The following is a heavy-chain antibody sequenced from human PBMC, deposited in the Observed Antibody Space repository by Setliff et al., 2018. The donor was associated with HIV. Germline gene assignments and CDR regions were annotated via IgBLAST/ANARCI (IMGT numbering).Heavy chain of an antibody. CDR3: AKPCYDYVWRPDRDAFDL. J-gene: IGHJ3*01. Sequence: GGSLRLSCAASGFTVSSNYMSWVRQAPGKGLEWVSVVYSGGSTYYADSVKGRFTISRDNSKNTLYLQVNSLRAEDTAIYYCAKPCYDYVWRPDRDAFDLWGQGTMVTVSS. CDR1: GFTVSSNY. D-gene: IGHD3-16*01. V-gene: IGHV3-53*01. CDR2: VYSGGST.